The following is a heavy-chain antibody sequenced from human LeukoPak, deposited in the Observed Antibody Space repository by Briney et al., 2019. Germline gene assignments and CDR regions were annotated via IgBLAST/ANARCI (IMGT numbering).Heavy chain of an antibody. CDR3: ARGQEEPVKLTRGPYGMDV. V-gene: IGHV7-4-1*02. Sequence: ASVKVSCKASGYTFTTYAMNWVRQAPGQGLEWMGWINTDTGNPTYAQGFTGRFVFSLDTSVSTAYLQISSLKAEDTAVYYCARGQEEPVKLTRGPYGMDVWGQGTTVTVSS. CDR1: GYTFTTYA. CDR2: INTDTGNP. J-gene: IGHJ6*02. D-gene: IGHD1-14*01.